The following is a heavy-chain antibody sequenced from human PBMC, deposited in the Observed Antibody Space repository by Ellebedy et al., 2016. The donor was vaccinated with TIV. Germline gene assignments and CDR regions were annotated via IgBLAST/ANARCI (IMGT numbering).Heavy chain of an antibody. CDR3: ARGIGTLNY. D-gene: IGHD1-7*01. J-gene: IGHJ4*02. CDR1: RGPITAFY. V-gene: IGHV4-59*01. Sequence: MPSETLSLTCTVSRGPITAFYWSWTRQPPGKGLEWFGYIFHTGRTAYNPTLKSRVTISKDTSKNQFSLSLTSVSASDTAVYYCARGIGTLNYWGQGVLVAVSS. CDR2: IFHTGRT.